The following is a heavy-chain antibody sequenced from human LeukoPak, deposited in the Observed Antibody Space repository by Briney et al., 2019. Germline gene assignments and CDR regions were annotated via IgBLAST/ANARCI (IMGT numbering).Heavy chain of an antibody. J-gene: IGHJ4*02. Sequence: GGSLRLSCATSGFTFSSYWKSWVRQAPGKGLEWVANIKQDGSEKYYVDSVKGRFTISRDNAKNSLYLQMNSLRAEDTAVYYCARDLGIGLWAYSDYWGQGTLVTVSS. V-gene: IGHV3-7*01. CDR3: ARDLGIGLWAYSDY. D-gene: IGHD1-14*01. CDR2: IKQDGSEK. CDR1: GFTFSSYW.